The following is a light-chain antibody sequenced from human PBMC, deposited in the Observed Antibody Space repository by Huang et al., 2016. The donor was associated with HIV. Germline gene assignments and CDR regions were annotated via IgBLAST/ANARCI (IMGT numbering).Light chain of an antibody. CDR1: QTITNW. Sequence: DIQMTQSPSTLSASVGDRVTITCRASQTITNWLAWYQQKPEKAPKLLIDKASTLETGVPSRFSGSGSGTEFTLTINSMQPDDFATYYCQQYSSWRTFGQGTKVE. V-gene: IGKV1-5*03. CDR2: KAS. CDR3: QQYSSWRT. J-gene: IGKJ1*01.